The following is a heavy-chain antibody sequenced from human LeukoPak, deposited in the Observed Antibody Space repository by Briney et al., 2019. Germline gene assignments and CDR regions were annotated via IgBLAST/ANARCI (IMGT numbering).Heavy chain of an antibody. D-gene: IGHD6-19*01. CDR3: ARPGYVTSGWFDF. J-gene: IGHJ4*02. V-gene: IGHV3-23*01. CDR1: GFTFSSYG. CDR2: ITGSGSHT. Sequence: GGSLRLSCAASGFTFSSYGMSWVRQAPGKGLEWVSTITGSGSHTYYADSVKGRFTISRDNSKNTLYLQMNSLRAEDTAIYYCARPGYVTSGWFDFWGQGTLVTVSS.